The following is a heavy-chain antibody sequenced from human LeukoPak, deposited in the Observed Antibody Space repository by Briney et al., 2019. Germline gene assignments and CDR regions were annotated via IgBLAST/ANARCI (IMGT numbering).Heavy chain of an antibody. V-gene: IGHV3-30*02. CDR3: AKPARTNAFDI. CDR2: IRYDGISK. CDR1: GFTFSTHG. J-gene: IGHJ3*02. D-gene: IGHD1-14*01. Sequence: GGSLRLSCAASGFTFSTHGRHWVRQAPGKGLEWVAFIRYDGISKYYAGSVKGRFTISRDNSKNTLYLQMNSLRAEDTAVYYCAKPARTNAFDIWGQGTMVTVSS.